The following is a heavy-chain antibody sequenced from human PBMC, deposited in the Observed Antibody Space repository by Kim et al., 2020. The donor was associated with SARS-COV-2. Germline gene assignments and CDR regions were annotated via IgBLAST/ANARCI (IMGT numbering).Heavy chain of an antibody. D-gene: IGHD6-13*01. Sequence: ASVKVSCKVSGYTLTELSMHWVRQAPGKGLEWMGGFDPEDGETIYAQKFQGRVTMTEDTSTDTAYMELSSLRSEDTAVYYCATTTIKYSSSWYYFDYWGQGTLVTVSS. CDR2: FDPEDGET. CDR3: ATTTIKYSSSWYYFDY. V-gene: IGHV1-24*01. J-gene: IGHJ4*02. CDR1: GYTLTELS.